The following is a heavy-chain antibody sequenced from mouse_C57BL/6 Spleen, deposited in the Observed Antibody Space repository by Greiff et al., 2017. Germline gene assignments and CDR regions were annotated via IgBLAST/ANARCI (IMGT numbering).Heavy chain of an antibody. CDR3: SCSNFFDY. D-gene: IGHD2-5*01. V-gene: IGHV1-82*01. CDR1: GYAFSSSW. CDR2: IYPGDGDT. J-gene: IGHJ2*01. Sequence: VQLQESGPELVKPGASVKISCKASGYAFSSSWMNWVKQRPGKGLEWIGRIYPGDGDTNYNGKFKGKATLTADKSSSTAYMQLSSLTSEDSAVXFYSCSNFFDYWGQGTTLTVSS.